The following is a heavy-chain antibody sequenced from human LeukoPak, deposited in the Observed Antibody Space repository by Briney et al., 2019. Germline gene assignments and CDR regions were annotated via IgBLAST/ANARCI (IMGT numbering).Heavy chain of an antibody. D-gene: IGHD1-26*01. V-gene: IGHV1-2*02. Sequence: GASVKVSCKASGYTFTGYYMHWVRQAPGQGLEWMGWINPNSGGTIYAQKFQGRVTMTRDTSISTAYMELSRLRSDDTAVYYCARGTSGSYQIDYWGQGTLVTVSS. CDR1: GYTFTGYY. J-gene: IGHJ4*02. CDR3: ARGTSGSYQIDY. CDR2: INPNSGGT.